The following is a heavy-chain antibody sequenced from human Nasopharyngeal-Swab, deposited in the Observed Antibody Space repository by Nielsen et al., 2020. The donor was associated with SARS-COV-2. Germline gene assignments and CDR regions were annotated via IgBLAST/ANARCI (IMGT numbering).Heavy chain of an antibody. Sequence: SETLSLTCTVSGGSISTYYWSWIRQPPGKGLEWIGEINHSGSTNYNPSLKSRVTISVDTSKNQFSLKLSSVTAADTAVYYCARDSGSYGGGDYWGQGTLVTVSS. CDR1: GGSISTYY. J-gene: IGHJ4*02. CDR3: ARDSGSYGGGDY. D-gene: IGHD1-26*01. V-gene: IGHV4-34*01. CDR2: INHSGST.